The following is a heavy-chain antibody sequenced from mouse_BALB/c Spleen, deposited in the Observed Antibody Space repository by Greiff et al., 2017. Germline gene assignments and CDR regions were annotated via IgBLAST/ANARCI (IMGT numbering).Heavy chain of an antibody. V-gene: IGHV6-6*02. J-gene: IGHJ1*01. CDR2: IRLKSNNYAT. CDR1: GFTFSNYW. CDR3: TRRIYYDYDWYFDV. Sequence: EVQLQESGGGLVQPGGSMKLSCVASGFTFSNYWMNWVRQSPEKGLEWVAEIRLKSNNYATHYAESVKGRFTISRDDSKSSVYLQMNNLRAEDTGIYYCTRRIYYDYDWYFDVWGAGTTVTVSS. D-gene: IGHD2-4*01.